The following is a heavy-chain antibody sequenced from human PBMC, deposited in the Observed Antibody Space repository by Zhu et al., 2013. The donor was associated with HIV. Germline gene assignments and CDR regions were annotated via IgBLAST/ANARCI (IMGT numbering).Heavy chain of an antibody. CDR2: ISAYNGNT. CDR1: GYTFTSYG. V-gene: IGHV1-18*01. D-gene: IGHD5-18*01. Sequence: QVQLVQSGAEVKKPGASVKVSCKASGYTFTSYGISWVRQAPGQGLEWMGWISAYNGNTNYAQKLQGRVTMTTDTSTSTAYMELRSLRSDDTAVYYCARDSEGYSYATQPWNYWGQGTLGHRSPQ. CDR3: ARDSEGYSYATQPWNY. J-gene: IGHJ4*02.